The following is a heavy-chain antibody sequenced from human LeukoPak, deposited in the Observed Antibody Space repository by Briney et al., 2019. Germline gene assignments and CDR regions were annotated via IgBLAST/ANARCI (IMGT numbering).Heavy chain of an antibody. Sequence: SETLSLTCTVSGGSISGTTYYWGWIRQPPGKGLEWIGSIYYSGSTYYTPSLKSRVTISVDTSKNQFSLSLSSVTAADTAVYYCARALSYSNYDYWGQGTLVTVSS. D-gene: IGHD4-11*01. J-gene: IGHJ4*02. CDR2: IYYSGST. CDR3: ARALSYSNYDY. CDR1: GGSISGTTYY. V-gene: IGHV4-39*01.